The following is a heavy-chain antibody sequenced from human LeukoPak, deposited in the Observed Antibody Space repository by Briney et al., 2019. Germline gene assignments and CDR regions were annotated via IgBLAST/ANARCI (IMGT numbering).Heavy chain of an antibody. V-gene: IGHV1-18*01. CDR2: ISAYNGNT. CDR3: ARYTMVPNDAFDI. CDR1: GYTFTSYG. Sequence: GASVKVSCKASGYTFTSYGISWVRQAPGQGLEWMGWISAYNGNTNYAQKFQGRVTITRDTSASTAYMELSSLRSEDTAVYYCARYTMVPNDAFDIWGQGTMVTVSS. D-gene: IGHD3-10*01. J-gene: IGHJ3*02.